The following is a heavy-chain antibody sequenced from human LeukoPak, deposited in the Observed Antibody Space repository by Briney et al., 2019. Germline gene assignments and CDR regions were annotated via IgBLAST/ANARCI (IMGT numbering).Heavy chain of an antibody. CDR2: IRYDGSNK. D-gene: IGHD5-18*01. CDR1: RFTFSSYG. J-gene: IGHJ4*02. CDR3: AKPGFGSYGCIDY. V-gene: IGHV3-30*02. Sequence: GGSLRLSCAASRFTFSSYGMHWVRQAPGKGLEWVAFIRYDGSNKYYADSVKGRFTISRDNSKNTLYLQMNSLRAEDTAVYYCAKPGFGSYGCIDYWGQGTLVTVSS.